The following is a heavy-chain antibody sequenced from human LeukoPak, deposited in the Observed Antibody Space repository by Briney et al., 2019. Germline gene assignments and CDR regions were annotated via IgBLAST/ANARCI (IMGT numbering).Heavy chain of an antibody. V-gene: IGHV1-3*01. CDR2: INAGNGDT. J-gene: IGHJ4*02. CDR1: GYSFTSYG. Sequence: ASVKVSCKASGYSFTSYGIHWVRQAPGQRLEWMGWINAGNGDTKYSQKFHGRATITRDTSPSTAYVELSSLRSEDTAVYYCASEGDFFDYWGQGTLVTVSS. CDR3: ASEGDFFDY.